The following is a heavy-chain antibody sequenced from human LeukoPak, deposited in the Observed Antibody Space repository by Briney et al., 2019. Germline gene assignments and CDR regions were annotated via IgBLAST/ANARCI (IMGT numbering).Heavy chain of an antibody. V-gene: IGHV1-2*02. D-gene: IGHD2-21*02. Sequence: ASVKVSCKASGYTFAGYYMHWVRQAPGQGLEWMGWINPNSGGTNYAQMFQGRVTMTRDTSISTAYMELSRLRSDDTAVYYCARDHGVVVTAPSDWGQGTLVTVSS. CDR1: GYTFAGYY. CDR2: INPNSGGT. J-gene: IGHJ4*02. CDR3: ARDHGVVVTAPSD.